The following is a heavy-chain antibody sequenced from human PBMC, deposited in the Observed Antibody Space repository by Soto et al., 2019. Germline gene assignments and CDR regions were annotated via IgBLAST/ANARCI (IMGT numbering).Heavy chain of an antibody. V-gene: IGHV3-15*07. CDR2: IKSKTDGGTT. CDR1: GFTFSNAW. J-gene: IGHJ6*02. D-gene: IGHD3-10*01. Sequence: EVQLVESGGGLVKPGGSLRLSCAASGFTFSNAWMNWVRQAPGKGLEWVGRIKSKTDGGTTDYAAPVKGRFTISRDDSKNTLYLQMNSLKTEDTAVYYCTTHPFTMVRGVIIGDYYYYGMDVWGQGTTVTVSS. CDR3: TTHPFTMVRGVIIGDYYYYGMDV.